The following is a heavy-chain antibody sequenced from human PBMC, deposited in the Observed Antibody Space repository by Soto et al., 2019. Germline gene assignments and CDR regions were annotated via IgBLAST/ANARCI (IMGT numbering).Heavy chain of an antibody. D-gene: IGHD4-17*01. CDR2: ITSSSTYT. Sequence: QVQLVESGGGLVKPGGSLRLSCAASGFTFSDYYMSWIRQAPGKGLEWVSYITSSSTYTNYADSVKGRFTISRDNAKNSLYLQMNSLRAEDTAVYYCARDSVYYGDYELNYFDYWGQGTLGTVSS. CDR1: GFTFSDYY. V-gene: IGHV3-11*05. CDR3: ARDSVYYGDYELNYFDY. J-gene: IGHJ4*02.